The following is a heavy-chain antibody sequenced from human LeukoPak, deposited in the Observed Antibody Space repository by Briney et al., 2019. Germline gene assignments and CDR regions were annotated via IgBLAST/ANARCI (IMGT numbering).Heavy chain of an antibody. D-gene: IGHD3-10*01. V-gene: IGHV4-39*07. CDR3: ARDGRGVFDY. Sequence: SETLSLTCTVSGGSISSSSYYWGWIRQPPGKGLEWSGSIYYSGSTYYNPSLKSRVTISVDTSKNQFSLKLISVTAADTAVYYCARDGRGVFDYWGQGTLVTVSS. J-gene: IGHJ4*02. CDR2: IYYSGST. CDR1: GGSISSSSYY.